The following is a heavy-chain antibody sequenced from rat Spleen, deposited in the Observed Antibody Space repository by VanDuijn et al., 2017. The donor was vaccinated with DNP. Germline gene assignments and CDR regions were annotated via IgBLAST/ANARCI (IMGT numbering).Heavy chain of an antibody. CDR2: MSSGGST. CDR3: ASTLVNYGTYGYYAMDA. J-gene: IGHJ4*01. V-gene: IGHV2S12*01. Sequence: QVXLRESGPXLVQPSXXLSLTCTXXXFSLTSYGVSWVRQPPGKGLEWIAAMSSGGSTYYNSALKSRLSISRDTSKSQVFLKMNSLQTEDTATYYCASTLVNYGTYGYYAMDAWGQGTSVTVSS. D-gene: IGHD1-3*01. CDR1: XFSLTSYG.